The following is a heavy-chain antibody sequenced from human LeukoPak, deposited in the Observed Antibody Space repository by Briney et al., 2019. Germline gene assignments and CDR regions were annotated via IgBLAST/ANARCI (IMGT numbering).Heavy chain of an antibody. J-gene: IGHJ4*02. CDR1: GFTLSSFG. Sequence: GGSLRLSCVASGFTLSSFGMNWVRQAPGKGLEWVSSISSSSSYIYYADSVKGRFTISRDNAKNSLYLQMNSLRAEDTAVYYCARGGTYYDYVWGSYLSDYWGQGTLVTVSS. V-gene: IGHV3-21*01. CDR2: ISSSSSYI. CDR3: ARGGTYYDYVWGSYLSDY. D-gene: IGHD3-16*02.